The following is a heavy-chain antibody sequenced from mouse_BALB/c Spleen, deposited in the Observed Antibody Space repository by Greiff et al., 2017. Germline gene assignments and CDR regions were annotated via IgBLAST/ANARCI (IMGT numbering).Heavy chain of an antibody. V-gene: IGHV5-6-3*01. CDR3: AREGYYYAMDY. J-gene: IGHJ4*01. Sequence: EVHLVESGGGLVQPRGSLKLSCAASGFTFSSYGMSWVRQTPDKRLELVATINSNGGSTYYPDSVKGRFTISRDNAKNTLYLQMSSLKSEDTAMYYCAREGYYYAMDYWGQGTSVTVSS. D-gene: IGHD2-2*01. CDR2: INSNGGST. CDR1: GFTFSSYG.